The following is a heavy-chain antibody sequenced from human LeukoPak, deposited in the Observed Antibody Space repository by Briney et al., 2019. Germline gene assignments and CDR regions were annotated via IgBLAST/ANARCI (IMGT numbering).Heavy chain of an antibody. Sequence: SVKVSCKASGGTFISYAISWVRQAPGEVIEWMGGIIPIFGTGNYAQKFQGRVTITADESTSTAYMELSSLRSEDTAVYYCARPMITFGGVIAQDWYFDLCGRGTLVTVSS. CDR3: ARPMITFGGVIAQDWYFDL. J-gene: IGHJ2*01. CDR2: IIPIFGTG. D-gene: IGHD3-16*02. CDR1: GGTFISYA. V-gene: IGHV1-69*13.